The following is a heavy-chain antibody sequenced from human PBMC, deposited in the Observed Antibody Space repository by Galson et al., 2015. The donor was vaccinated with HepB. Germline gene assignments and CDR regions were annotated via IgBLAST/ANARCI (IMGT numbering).Heavy chain of an antibody. D-gene: IGHD2-21*01. CDR2: ISSSSSTI. J-gene: IGHJ6*03. Sequence: SLRLSCAASGFTFSSYSMNWVRQAPGKGLEWVSYISSSSSTIYYADSVKGRFTISRDNAKNSLYLQMNSLRAEDTAVYYCASGPYCGGDCYDDYYYYYYMDVWGKGTTVTVSS. CDR1: GFTFSSYS. V-gene: IGHV3-48*01. CDR3: ASGPYCGGDCYDDYYYYYYMDV.